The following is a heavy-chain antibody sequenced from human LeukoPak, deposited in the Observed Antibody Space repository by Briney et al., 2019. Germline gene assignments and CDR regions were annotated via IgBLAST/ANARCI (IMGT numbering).Heavy chain of an antibody. CDR3: ARGIRGISKH. CDR1: SGSISGDHR. D-gene: IGHD3-10*01. Sequence: SGTLSLTCAVSSGSISGDHRWTWVRQAPGKGPEWIGEIYLSGITNYNPSLRGRVTLSVDKSKDQLSLKLTSVTVADTAVYFCARGIRGISKHWGQGTLVTVSS. J-gene: IGHJ4*02. V-gene: IGHV4-4*02. CDR2: IYLSGIT.